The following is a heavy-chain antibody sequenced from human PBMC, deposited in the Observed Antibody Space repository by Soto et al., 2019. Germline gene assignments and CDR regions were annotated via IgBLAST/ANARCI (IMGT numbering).Heavy chain of an antibody. J-gene: IGHJ4*02. Sequence: GGSLRLSCAASGFPFSFHSMNWVRQAPGKGLEWSSYITSTSSATNYADSVRGRCTISRDNAMRSLFLHMNSLRDEDTAVYYCARDGKGAAYTHGPYYFDYWGQGALVTVSS. V-gene: IGHV3-48*02. D-gene: IGHD1-1*01. CDR3: ARDGKGAAYTHGPYYFDY. CDR2: ITSTSSAT. CDR1: GFPFSFHS.